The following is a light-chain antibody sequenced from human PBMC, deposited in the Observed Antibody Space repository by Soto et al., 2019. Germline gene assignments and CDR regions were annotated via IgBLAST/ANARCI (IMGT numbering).Light chain of an antibody. CDR2: DAS. CDR3: QQYNNYPRT. V-gene: IGKV1-5*01. CDR1: ESIRTW. Sequence: DLQMTQSPTTQSASIGHRVTITCRASESIRTWLAWYQHKPGKAPKFLIYDASTLESGVPSRFSGSGSGTEFTLTISSLQPDDFATYYCQQYNNYPRTFGQGTK. J-gene: IGKJ1*01.